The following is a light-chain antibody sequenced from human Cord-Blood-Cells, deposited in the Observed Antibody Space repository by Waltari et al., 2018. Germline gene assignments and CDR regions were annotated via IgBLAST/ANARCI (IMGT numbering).Light chain of an antibody. CDR3: QHRSNWPPFT. CDR1: QSVSSY. V-gene: IGKV3-11*01. Sequence: EIVLTQSPATLSLSPGERATLSCRASQSVSSYLAWYQQKPGQATRLLIYDASNRATGIPARFSGRGSGTDFTLTISSLEPEDFAVYYCQHRSNWPPFTFGPGTKVDIK. J-gene: IGKJ3*01. CDR2: DAS.